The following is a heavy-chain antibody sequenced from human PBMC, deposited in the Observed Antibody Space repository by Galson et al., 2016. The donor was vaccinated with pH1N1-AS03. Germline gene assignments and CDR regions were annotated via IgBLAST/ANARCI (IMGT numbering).Heavy chain of an antibody. CDR3: ARAFEEYLLRDYSSVFDS. Sequence: SVKVSCKASGYTFSNYGITWVRQAPGQGLQWMGWIKNNNDNTIYGQNFQSRVTLTTDPSTNIAYMELKNLRSDDTGVYYCARAFEEYLLRDYSSVFDSWGQGTLVTVSS. J-gene: IGHJ4*02. CDR1: GYTFSNYG. V-gene: IGHV1-18*01. D-gene: IGHD2/OR15-2a*01. CDR2: IKNNNDNT.